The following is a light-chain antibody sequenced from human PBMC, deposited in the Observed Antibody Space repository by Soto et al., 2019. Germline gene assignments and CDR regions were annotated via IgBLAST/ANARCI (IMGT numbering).Light chain of an antibody. CDR1: SSDVGGYNY. J-gene: IGLJ3*02. Sequence: QSVLTQPPSASGSPGQSVTISCTGTSSDVGGYNYVSWYQQYPGRAPKLIIYEVTSRPSGVPDRFSGSKSGNTASLTVSGLQAEDEAHYYCCSYAGLNRPLFGGGTKLTVL. V-gene: IGLV2-8*01. CDR3: CSYAGLNRPL. CDR2: EVT.